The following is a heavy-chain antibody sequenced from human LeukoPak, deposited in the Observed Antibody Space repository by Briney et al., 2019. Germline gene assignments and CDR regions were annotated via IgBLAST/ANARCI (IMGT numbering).Heavy chain of an antibody. CDR3: ARDLCSGGSCYFDY. D-gene: IGHD2-15*01. CDR2: ISAYNGNT. V-gene: IGHV1-18*01. Sequence: ASVKVSCKASGCTFTSYGISWVRQAPGQRLEWMGWISAYNGNTNYAQKLQGRVTMTTDTSTSTAYMELRSLRSDDTAVYYCARDLCSGGSCYFDYWGQGTLVTVSS. CDR1: GCTFTSYG. J-gene: IGHJ4*02.